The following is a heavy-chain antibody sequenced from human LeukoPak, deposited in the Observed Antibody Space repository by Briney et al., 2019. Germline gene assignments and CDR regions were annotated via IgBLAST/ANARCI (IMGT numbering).Heavy chain of an antibody. D-gene: IGHD1-1*01. CDR1: GFTFSNAW. J-gene: IGHJ4*02. CDR3: TSGTGRSDFDY. V-gene: IGHV3-15*01. Sequence: GGSLRLSCAASGFTFSNAWMSWVRQAPGKGLEWVGRIKSKTDRGTRDFAAPVKGRFIISRDGSKDTLYLQMNSLKTEDTAVYYCTSGTGRSDFDYWGQGTLVTVSS. CDR2: IKSKTDRGTR.